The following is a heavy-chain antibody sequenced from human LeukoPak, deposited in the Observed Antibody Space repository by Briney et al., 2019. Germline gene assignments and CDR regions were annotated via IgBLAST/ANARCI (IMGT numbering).Heavy chain of an antibody. CDR2: ISGSGSLT. Sequence: GGSLRLSCAASGFTFSNYAMNWVRQAPGKGLEWVSGISGSGSLTYYADSVKGRFTISRDNAKNSLYLQMNSLRVEDTAVYFCARARIAAPLLDYWGQGTLVTVSS. D-gene: IGHD6-13*01. CDR3: ARARIAAPLLDY. V-gene: IGHV3-23*01. CDR1: GFTFSNYA. J-gene: IGHJ4*02.